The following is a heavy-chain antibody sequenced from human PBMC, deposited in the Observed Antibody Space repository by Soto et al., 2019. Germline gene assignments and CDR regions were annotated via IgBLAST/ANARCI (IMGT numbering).Heavy chain of an antibody. CDR3: ARCRACSSGWFQGLRNYYFDY. CDR2: INHSGST. D-gene: IGHD6-19*01. Sequence: SETLSLTCAVYGGSFSGYYWSWIRQPPGKGLEWIGEINHSGSTNYNPSLKSRVTISVDTSKNQFSLKLSSVTAADTAVYYCARCRACSSGWFQGLRNYYFDYWGQGTLVTVSS. CDR1: GGSFSGYY. J-gene: IGHJ4*02. V-gene: IGHV4-34*01.